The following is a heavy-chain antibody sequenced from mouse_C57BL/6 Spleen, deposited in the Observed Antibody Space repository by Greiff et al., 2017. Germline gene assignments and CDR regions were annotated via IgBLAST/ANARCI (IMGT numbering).Heavy chain of an antibody. Sequence: VHLVESGPELVKPGASVKISCKASGYAFSSSWMNWVNQRPGKGLEWIGRIYPGDGDTNYNGKLKGRATLTADKSSSTAYMQLSSLTSEDSAVYFCARGGYYSDGFAYWGQGTLVTVSA. J-gene: IGHJ3*01. CDR2: IYPGDGDT. CDR3: ARGGYYSDGFAY. V-gene: IGHV1-82*01. CDR1: GYAFSSSW. D-gene: IGHD2-3*01.